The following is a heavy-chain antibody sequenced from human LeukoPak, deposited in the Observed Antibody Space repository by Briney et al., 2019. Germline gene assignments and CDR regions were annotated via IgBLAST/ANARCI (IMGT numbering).Heavy chain of an antibody. CDR2: ISAYNGNT. Sequence: ASVKLSCTASGYTFTSYGISWVRQAPGQGLEWMGWISAYNGNTNYAQKLQGRVTMTTDTSTSTAYMELRSLRSDDTAVYYCARESVYSSSWYWFDPWGQRTLVTVSS. D-gene: IGHD6-13*01. V-gene: IGHV1-18*01. J-gene: IGHJ5*02. CDR1: GYTFTSYG. CDR3: ARESVYSSSWYWFDP.